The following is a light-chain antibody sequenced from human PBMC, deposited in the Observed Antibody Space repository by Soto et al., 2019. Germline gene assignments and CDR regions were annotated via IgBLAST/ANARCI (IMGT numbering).Light chain of an antibody. Sequence: EMVLTQSPGTLSLSPGERATLSCRASQSVSSSYLAWYQQKPGQAPRLLIYATSRRATGIPDRFSGSGSGTDFTLTISRLEPEDFAVYYCQQCGGSRVHTFGQGAKLESK. CDR2: ATS. CDR1: QSVSSSY. J-gene: IGKJ2*01. V-gene: IGKV3-20*01. CDR3: QQCGGSRVHT.